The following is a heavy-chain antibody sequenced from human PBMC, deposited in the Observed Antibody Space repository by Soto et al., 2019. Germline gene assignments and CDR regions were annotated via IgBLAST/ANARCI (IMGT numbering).Heavy chain of an antibody. CDR3: VRDSTIGSTYSGYDAIDS. CDR1: GGTFSTST. J-gene: IGHJ4*02. D-gene: IGHD5-12*01. Sequence: QVQLVQSGAEVKKPGSSVKVSCKASGGTFSTSTFTWVRQAPGQGLEWMGRTIPLLNVADYAQDFQGRVTITADKSTSTAYMELTRQTNKDTAVYYCVRDSTIGSTYSGYDAIDSWGQGTLVTVSS. CDR2: TIPLLNVA. V-gene: IGHV1-69*08.